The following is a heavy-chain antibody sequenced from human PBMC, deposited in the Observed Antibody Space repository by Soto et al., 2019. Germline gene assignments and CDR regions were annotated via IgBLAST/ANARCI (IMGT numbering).Heavy chain of an antibody. CDR3: ARDEGSSWYYYYYGMDV. CDR2: ISYDGSNK. CDR1: GFTFSSYA. J-gene: IGHJ6*02. D-gene: IGHD6-13*01. Sequence: QVQLVESGGGVVQPGRSLRLSCAASGFTFSSYAMHWVRQAPGKGLEWVAVISYDGSNKYYADSVKGRFTISRDNSKNTLYLQMNRLRAEDTAVYYCARDEGSSWYYYYYGMDVWGQGPTVTVSS. V-gene: IGHV3-30-3*01.